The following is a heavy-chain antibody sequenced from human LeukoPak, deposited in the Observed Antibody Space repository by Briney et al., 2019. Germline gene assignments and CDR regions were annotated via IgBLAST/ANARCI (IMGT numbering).Heavy chain of an antibody. V-gene: IGHV3-21*01. J-gene: IGHJ4*02. CDR1: GFTFSSYS. D-gene: IGHD3-10*01. CDR3: ARDQRGSGDY. CDR2: ISGSSSYI. Sequence: GGSLRLSCAASGFTFSSYSMNWVRQAPGKGLEWVSSISGSSSYIYYADSVKGRFTISRDNAKNSLYLQINSLRAEDTAVYYCARDQRGSGDYWGQGTLVTVSS.